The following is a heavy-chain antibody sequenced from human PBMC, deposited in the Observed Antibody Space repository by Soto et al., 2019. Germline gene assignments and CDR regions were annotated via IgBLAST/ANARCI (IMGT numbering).Heavy chain of an antibody. V-gene: IGHV2-26*01. CDR3: AVDMPTHGTSYYFNF. J-gene: IGHJ4*02. Sequence: QVTLKESGPVLVKPTETLTLTCTVSGVSLSNARVGVSWIRQPPGKALEWLARIFSNDEKSYRTSLKSRLSISTDTSKRQVVPTVATADPKATGTYFCAVDMPTHGTSYYFNFSGQGSLVTISS. CDR1: GVSLSNARVG. D-gene: IGHD5-12*01. CDR2: IFSNDEK.